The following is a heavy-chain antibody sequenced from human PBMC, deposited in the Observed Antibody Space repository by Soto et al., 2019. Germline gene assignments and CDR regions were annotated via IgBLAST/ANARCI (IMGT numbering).Heavy chain of an antibody. CDR1: GGTFSSYI. D-gene: IGHD3-3*01. CDR3: ARSITIFGVPN. Sequence: QVQLVPSGAEVKKPGSSVKVSCKASGGTFSSYIISWVRQAPGQGLEWMGSIIPILGIAKYAQKFQGRVTITADKSTSTAYMELSSLIPEDTAVYNCARSITIFGVPNWGQGTLVTVSS. CDR2: IIPILGIA. V-gene: IGHV1-69*02. J-gene: IGHJ4*01.